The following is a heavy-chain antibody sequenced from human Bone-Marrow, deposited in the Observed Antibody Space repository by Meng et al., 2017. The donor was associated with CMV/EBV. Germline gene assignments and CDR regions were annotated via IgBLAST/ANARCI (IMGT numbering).Heavy chain of an antibody. D-gene: IGHD2-2*01. J-gene: IGHJ5*02. V-gene: IGHV1-8*03. CDR2: MNPNSGNT. CDR3: ARSRPVQLPRRWFDP. Sequence: ASVKVSCKVSGYTLTELSRHWVRQATGQGLEWMGWMNPNSGNTGYAQKFQGRVTITRNTSISTAYMELSSLRSEDTAVYYCARSRPVQLPRRWFDPWGQGTLVTVSS. CDR1: GYTLTELS.